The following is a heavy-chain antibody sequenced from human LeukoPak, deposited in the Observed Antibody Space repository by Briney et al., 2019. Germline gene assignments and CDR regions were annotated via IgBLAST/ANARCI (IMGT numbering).Heavy chain of an antibody. CDR3: ARARYGSTNCPYYFDY. CDR1: GGFITSSY. CDR2: FYYSGST. J-gene: IGHJ4*02. V-gene: IGHV4-59*01. D-gene: IGHD2-2*01. Sequence: SETLSLTCTVSGGFITSSYWSWIRQSPGKGLELIGFFYYSGSTNYNPSLKGRVTISLDTSKNQFSLKMTSVTAADTAVYYCARARYGSTNCPYYFDYWGPGTLVTVSS.